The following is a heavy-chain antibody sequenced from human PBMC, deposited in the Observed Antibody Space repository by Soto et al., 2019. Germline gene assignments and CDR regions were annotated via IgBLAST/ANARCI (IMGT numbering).Heavy chain of an antibody. V-gene: IGHV1-69*12. J-gene: IGHJ6*02. Sequence: QVQLVQSGAEVKKPGSSVKVSCKASGGTFSSYAISWVRQAPGQGLEWMGGIIPIFGTANYAQKFQGRVTITADESTSTAYMELSSLRSEDTAVYYCARAQSGWLQLFCTTCYYYYGMDVWGQGTTVTVSS. CDR3: ARAQSGWLQLFCTTCYYYYGMDV. CDR1: GGTFSSYA. D-gene: IGHD5-12*01. CDR2: IIPIFGTA.